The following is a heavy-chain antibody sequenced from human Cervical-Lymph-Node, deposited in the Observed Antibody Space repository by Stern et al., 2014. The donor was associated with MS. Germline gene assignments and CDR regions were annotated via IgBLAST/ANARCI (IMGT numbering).Heavy chain of an antibody. CDR1: GSSISSFY. J-gene: IGHJ4*02. D-gene: IGHD3-10*01. CDR2: IYYGGSS. CDR3: ARGLRVTVVRGVKFDY. V-gene: IGHV4-59*07. Sequence: QVQLQESGPGLVQPSDTLSLTCTVSGSSISSFYWSWIRQPPGKGLEWIGYIYYGGSSNYKPHLKSGGTISVSTSTNHFSLQLRSVTAADTAVYYCARGLRVTVVRGVKFDYWGQGTLVTVSS.